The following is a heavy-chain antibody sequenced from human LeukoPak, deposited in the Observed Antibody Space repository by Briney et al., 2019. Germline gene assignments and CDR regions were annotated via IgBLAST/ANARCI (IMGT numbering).Heavy chain of an antibody. J-gene: IGHJ2*01. V-gene: IGHV3-53*01. CDR2: IYNGGST. D-gene: IGHD1-26*01. CDR3: AKDRTVGASYWYFDL. CDR1: GFTVSSNY. Sequence: PGGSLRLSCAASGFTVSSNYMSWVRQAPGKGLEWVSVIYNGGSTYYADSVKGRFTISRDSSKNTLFLHMNTLRAEDTAIYYCAKDRTVGASYWYFDLWGRGTLVTVSS.